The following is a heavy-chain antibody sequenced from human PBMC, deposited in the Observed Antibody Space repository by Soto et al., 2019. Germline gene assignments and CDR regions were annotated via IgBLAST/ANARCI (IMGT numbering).Heavy chain of an antibody. CDR2: VDGRGSTI. Sequence: QVQLVQSGGGLVRPGGSLRLSCTASGFIFSNYHMTWIRQAPGKGLEWVSYVDGRGSTIYDADSVKGRFTISRDNAKSSLYLQMDSLRAADTAVYYCVGIGWYIVWGQGTVVTVSS. J-gene: IGHJ4*02. CDR1: GFIFSNYH. CDR3: VGIGWYIV. D-gene: IGHD6-19*01. V-gene: IGHV3-11*01.